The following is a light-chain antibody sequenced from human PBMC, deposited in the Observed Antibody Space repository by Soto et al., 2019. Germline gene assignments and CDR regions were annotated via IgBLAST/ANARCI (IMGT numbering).Light chain of an antibody. J-gene: IGLJ2*01. Sequence: QSALTQPRSVSGSPGQSVTISCTGTSSDVGGYNFVSWYQHHPGKAPKLMIYDVSKRPSGVPDRFSGSKSGNTASLTISGLQAEDEADYYCCSFAGGSTYVVFGGGTKLTVL. CDR1: SSDVGGYNF. CDR2: DVS. CDR3: CSFAGGSTYVV. V-gene: IGLV2-11*01.